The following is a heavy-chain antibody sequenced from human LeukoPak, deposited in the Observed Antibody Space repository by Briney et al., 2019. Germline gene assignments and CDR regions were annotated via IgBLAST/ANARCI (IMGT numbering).Heavy chain of an antibody. CDR2: IYHSGST. Sequence: PSETLSLTCAVSGYSISSGYYWGWIRQPPGKGLEWIGSIYHSGSTYYNPSLKSRVTISVDTSKNQFSLKLSSVTAADTAVYYCARHQGGDGYNYYYYYMDVWGKGTTVTVSS. CDR1: GYSISSGYY. V-gene: IGHV4-38-2*01. J-gene: IGHJ6*03. D-gene: IGHD5-24*01. CDR3: ARHQGGDGYNYYYYYMDV.